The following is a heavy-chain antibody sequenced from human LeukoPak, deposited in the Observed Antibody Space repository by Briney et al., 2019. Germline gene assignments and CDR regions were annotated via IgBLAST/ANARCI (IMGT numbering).Heavy chain of an antibody. J-gene: IGHJ2*01. D-gene: IGHD4-17*01. CDR3: AATVTRGLGDL. Sequence: GGSLRLSCAASGFTFSSYSMNWVRQAPGKGLEWVSSISSSSSYIYYADSVKGRFTISRDNAKNSLYLQMNSLRAEDTAVYYCAATVTRGLGDLWGRGTLVTVSS. V-gene: IGHV3-21*01. CDR1: GFTFSSYS. CDR2: ISSSSSYI.